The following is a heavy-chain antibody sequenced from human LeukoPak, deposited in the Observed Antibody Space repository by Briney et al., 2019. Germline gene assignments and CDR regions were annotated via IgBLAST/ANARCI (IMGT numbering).Heavy chain of an antibody. V-gene: IGHV4-61*01. Sequence: SETLSLTCTVSSASISSSPYYWSWIRQPPGKGLEWIGYIYYSGSTNYNPSLKSRVTISVDTSKNQFSLKLSSVTAADTAVYYCARGIRVYSSRGWFDPWGQGTLVTVSS. CDR2: IYYSGST. J-gene: IGHJ5*02. D-gene: IGHD6-13*01. CDR3: ARGIRVYSSRGWFDP. CDR1: SASISSSPYY.